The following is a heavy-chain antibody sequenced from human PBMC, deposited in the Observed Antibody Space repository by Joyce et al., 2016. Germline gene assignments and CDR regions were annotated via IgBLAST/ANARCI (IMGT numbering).Heavy chain of an antibody. V-gene: IGHV3-23*01. CDR1: GFPFSGYA. CDR3: AKEFRFLEWSYAFDI. J-gene: IGHJ3*02. CDR2: IGGRGGST. D-gene: IGHD3-3*01. Sequence: EVQLLESGGGLVQPGGSLRLSCAASGFPFSGYAMSWVRQTPGKGLEWVSTIGGRGGSTHYADSVKGRFTISRDNSKNTLDLQMSSLRAGDTAVYYCAKEFRFLEWSYAFDIWGQGTMVTVSS.